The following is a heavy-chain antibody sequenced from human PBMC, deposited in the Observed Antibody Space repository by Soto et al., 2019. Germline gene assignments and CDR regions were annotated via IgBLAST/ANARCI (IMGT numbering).Heavy chain of an antibody. V-gene: IGHV4-59*01. J-gene: IGHJ4*02. Sequence: SETLSLTCTVSGGSMNNYYWSWIRQPPGEGLEWIAYISHSGTTNYNPSLKSRVTISVDTPKNQFSLKLSSVTAADTAVYYCARPTGLCILSGSFLHWGPGTLVTVSS. D-gene: IGHD3-10*01. CDR3: ARPTGLCILSGSFLH. CDR2: ISHSGTT. CDR1: GGSMNNYY.